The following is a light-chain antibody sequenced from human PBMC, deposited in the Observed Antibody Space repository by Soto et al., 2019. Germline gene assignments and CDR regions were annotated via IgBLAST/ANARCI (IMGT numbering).Light chain of an antibody. J-gene: IGKJ5*01. CDR2: AAS. V-gene: IGKV1D-12*01. CDR1: QGISRS. CDR3: QQADTFPIT. Sequence: DIQMTHSPSSVSASVGDRVTISCQASQGISRSLAWYQQKPGKAPKLLIYAASSLQSGVPSRFSGSGFGTDFTLTISSLQSEDSAIYYCQQADTFPITFGQGTRLENK.